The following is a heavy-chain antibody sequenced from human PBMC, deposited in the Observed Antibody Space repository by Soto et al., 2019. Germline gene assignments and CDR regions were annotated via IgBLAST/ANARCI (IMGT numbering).Heavy chain of an antibody. CDR2: IYYSGNT. D-gene: IGHD4-17*01. CDR3: GAQDYGAKGYYFET. Sequence: QLQLQESGPGLVKPSETLSLTCTVSSGSISSSSSYWGWIRQPPGKGLEWIGSIYYSGNTYYNPYLKSRVTISIDSSKTQFSLKLNSVTTADTAVYHCGAQDYGAKGYYFETWGQGTLVTVSS. CDR1: SGSISSSSSY. V-gene: IGHV4-39*01. J-gene: IGHJ4*02.